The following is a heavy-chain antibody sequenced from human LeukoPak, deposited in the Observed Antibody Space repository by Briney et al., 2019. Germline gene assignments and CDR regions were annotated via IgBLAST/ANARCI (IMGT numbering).Heavy chain of an antibody. CDR1: GDTFSSNSAA. J-gene: IGHJ5*02. V-gene: IGHV6-1*01. CDR3: ARAPDYVRNWFDP. CDR2: TYYRSKWYN. Sequence: SQTLSLTCAVSGDTFSSNSAAWNWIRQSPSRGLEWLVRTYYRSKWYNDYAVSVKSLITINPDTSKNQFSLQLNSVTPEDTAVYYCARAPDYVRNWFDPWGQGTLVTVSS. D-gene: IGHD4-17*01.